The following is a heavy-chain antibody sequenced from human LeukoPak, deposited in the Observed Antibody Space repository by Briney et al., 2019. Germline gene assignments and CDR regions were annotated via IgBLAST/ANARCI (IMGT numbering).Heavy chain of an antibody. D-gene: IGHD3-16*01. CDR3: ARGSDVFDN. V-gene: IGHV3-23*01. Sequence: GGSLRLSCAASGFTFSSYAMSWVRQAPGKGLEWVSTISGSGAGTYYADSVKGRSTISRDNSKNTLYLHMNSLRAEDTAVYSCARGSDVFDNWGQGTLVPVSS. CDR1: GFTFSSYA. CDR2: ISGSGAGT. J-gene: IGHJ4*02.